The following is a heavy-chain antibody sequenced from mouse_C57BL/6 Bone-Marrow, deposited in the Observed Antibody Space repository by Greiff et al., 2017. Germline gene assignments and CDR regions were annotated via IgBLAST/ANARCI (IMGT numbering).Heavy chain of an antibody. V-gene: IGHV1-50*01. CDR1: GYTFTSYW. D-gene: IGHD1-2*01. J-gene: IGHJ4*01. Sequence: QVQLQQPGAELVKPGASVKLSCKASGYTFTSYWSRWEKQRPGPGLGGIGEIDPSDSYTNYNQKFKGKATLTVDTSSSTAYMQLSSLTSEDSAVYYCARATTAMDYWGQGTSVTVSS. CDR2: IDPSDSYT. CDR3: ARATTAMDY.